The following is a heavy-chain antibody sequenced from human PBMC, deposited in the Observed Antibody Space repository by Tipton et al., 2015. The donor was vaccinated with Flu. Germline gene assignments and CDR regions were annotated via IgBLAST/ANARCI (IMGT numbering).Heavy chain of an antibody. J-gene: IGHJ4*02. CDR2: IYHSGGT. D-gene: IGHD3-10*01. Sequence: TLSLTCAVSGGSISSSNWWSWVRQPPGKGLEWIGEIYHSGGTNYNPSLKSRVTISVDKSKNQFSLKLSSVTAADTAVYYCARGTYSITMVRGVINYWGQGTLVTVSS. CDR1: GGSISSSNW. V-gene: IGHV4-4*02. CDR3: ARGTYSITMVRGVINY.